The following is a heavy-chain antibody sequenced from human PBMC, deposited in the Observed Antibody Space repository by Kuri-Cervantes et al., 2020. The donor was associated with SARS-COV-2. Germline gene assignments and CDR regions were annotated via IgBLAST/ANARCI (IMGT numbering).Heavy chain of an antibody. V-gene: IGHV4-4*07. CDR1: QGSINGYY. Sequence: GSLRLSCSVSQGSINGYYWSWIRQSAGKGLEWIGRIYTSGSTNYNPSLKSRVTMSVDTSKNQFSLKLSSVTAADTAVYYCARIGPLYYYYYYMDVWGKGTTVTVSS. CDR2: IYTSGST. D-gene: IGHD6-25*01. CDR3: ARIGPLYYYYYYMDV. J-gene: IGHJ6*03.